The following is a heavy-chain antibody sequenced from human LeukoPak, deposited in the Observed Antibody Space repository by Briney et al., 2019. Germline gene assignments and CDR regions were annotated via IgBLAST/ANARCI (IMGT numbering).Heavy chain of an antibody. CDR3: AREYSNYGSVDY. CDR2: INSDESST. D-gene: IGHD4-11*01. Sequence: GGSLRLSCAASGFTFSSYWMHWVRQAPGKGLVWVSRINSDESSTSYADSVKGRFTISRDNAKNTLYLQMNSPRAEDTAVYYCAREYSNYGSVDYWGQGTLVTVSS. J-gene: IGHJ4*02. CDR1: GFTFSSYW. V-gene: IGHV3-74*01.